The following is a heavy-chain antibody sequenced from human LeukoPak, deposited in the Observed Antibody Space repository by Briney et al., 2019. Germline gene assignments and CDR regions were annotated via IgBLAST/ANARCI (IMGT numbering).Heavy chain of an antibody. J-gene: IGHJ5*02. V-gene: IGHV4-38-2*02. CDR1: GFSISSGYY. CDR3: ARDYDFWSGYYL. CDR2: IYHTGST. D-gene: IGHD3-3*01. Sequence: SETLSLSCTVSGFSISSGYYWGWIRQPPGKGLEWIGLIYHTGSTYYNPSLKSRVTILLDTSKNQFSLKPSSATAADTAVYYFARDYDFWSGYYLWGQRTLVTVSS.